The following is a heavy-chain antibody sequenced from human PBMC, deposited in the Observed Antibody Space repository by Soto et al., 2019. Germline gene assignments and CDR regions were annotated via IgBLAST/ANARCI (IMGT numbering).Heavy chain of an antibody. D-gene: IGHD3-3*01. Sequence: SETLSLTCTVSGGSISSSSYYWGWIRQPPGKGLEWIGSIYYSGSTYYNPSLKSRVTISVDTSKNQFSLKLSSVTAADTAVYYCVAGVVIIDWFDPWGQGTLVTVSS. J-gene: IGHJ5*02. V-gene: IGHV4-39*01. CDR2: IYYSGST. CDR1: GGSISSSSYY. CDR3: VAGVVIIDWFDP.